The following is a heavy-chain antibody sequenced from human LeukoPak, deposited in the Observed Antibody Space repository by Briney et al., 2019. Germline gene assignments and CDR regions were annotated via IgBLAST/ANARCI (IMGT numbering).Heavy chain of an antibody. CDR2: MYTSGST. CDR3: ARESWRGGTYRFDY. V-gene: IGHV4-61*02. Sequence: SETLSLTCTVSGGSISSGSNYLSWIRQPAGKGLEWIGRMYTSGSTNYNPSLKSRVTISLDTSKNQFSLKLNSVTAADTAVYYCARESWRGGTYRFDYWGQGTLVTVSS. D-gene: IGHD3-16*02. CDR1: GGSISSGSNY. J-gene: IGHJ4*02.